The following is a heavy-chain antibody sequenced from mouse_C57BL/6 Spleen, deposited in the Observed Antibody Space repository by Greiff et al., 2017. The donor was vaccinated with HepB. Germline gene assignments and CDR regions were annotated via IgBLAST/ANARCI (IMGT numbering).Heavy chain of an antibody. CDR1: GYAFSSSW. V-gene: IGHV1-82*01. Sequence: VKLVESGPELVKPGASVQISCKASGYAFSSSWMNWVKQRPGKGLEWIGRIFPGDGDTNYNGKFKGKATLTADKSSSTAYMQLSSLTSEDSAVYFCARSEAWFAYWGQGTLVTVSA. CDR3: ARSEAWFAY. CDR2: IFPGDGDT. J-gene: IGHJ3*01.